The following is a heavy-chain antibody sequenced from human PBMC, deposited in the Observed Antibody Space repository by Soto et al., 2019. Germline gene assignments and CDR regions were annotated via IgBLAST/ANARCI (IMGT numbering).Heavy chain of an antibody. CDR3: ARARIPFSGALDI. D-gene: IGHD3-3*02. Sequence: WTWIRQPPGKGLERIGEVIHTASTNYNPSLESRVTISVDTSRKQFSLKLSSVTAADTAVYHCARARIPFSGALDIWGQGTMVTVSS. V-gene: IGHV4-34*12. J-gene: IGHJ3*02. CDR2: VIHTAST.